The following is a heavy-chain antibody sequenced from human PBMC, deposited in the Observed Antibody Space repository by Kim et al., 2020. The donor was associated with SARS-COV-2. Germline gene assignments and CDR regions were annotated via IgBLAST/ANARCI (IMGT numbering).Heavy chain of an antibody. V-gene: IGHV4-39*01. Sequence: SETLSLTCTVSGGSISSSSYYWGWIRQPPGKGLEWIGSIYYSGSTYYNPSLKSRVTISVDTSKNQFSLKLSSVTAADTAVYYCARLVVVGATYAFDIWGQGTMVTVSS. CDR1: GGSISSSSYY. CDR2: IYYSGST. CDR3: ARLVVVGATYAFDI. D-gene: IGHD1-26*01. J-gene: IGHJ3*02.